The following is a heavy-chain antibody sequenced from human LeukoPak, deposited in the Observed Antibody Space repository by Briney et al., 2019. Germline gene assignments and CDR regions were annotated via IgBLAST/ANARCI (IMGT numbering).Heavy chain of an antibody. J-gene: IGHJ4*02. Sequence: SETLSLTCTVSGGSISSGGYYWSWIRQHPGKGLEWIGYIYYSGSTYYNPSLKSRVTISVDTSKNQFSLKLSSVTAADTAVYYCARFLVRSNRFDYWGQETLVTVSS. CDR2: IYYSGST. V-gene: IGHV4-31*03. CDR1: GGSISSGGYY. CDR3: ARFLVRSNRFDY. D-gene: IGHD1-14*01.